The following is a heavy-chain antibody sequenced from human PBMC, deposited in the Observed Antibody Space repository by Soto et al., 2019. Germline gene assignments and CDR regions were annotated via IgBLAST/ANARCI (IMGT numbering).Heavy chain of an antibody. CDR3: ATMGTPVTGLYYFDY. CDR1: GGSISSGNYY. D-gene: IGHD4-17*01. CDR2: ISSSGTT. Sequence: QVQLQESGPGLVKPSQTLSLTCTVSGGSISSGNYYWSWIRQPPGKGLECIGFISSSGTTYYNASIWSRASISVDTSKNQFSLDLNSVTAADTAVYYCATMGTPVTGLYYFDYWGQGTLVTVSS. J-gene: IGHJ4*02. V-gene: IGHV4-30-4*01.